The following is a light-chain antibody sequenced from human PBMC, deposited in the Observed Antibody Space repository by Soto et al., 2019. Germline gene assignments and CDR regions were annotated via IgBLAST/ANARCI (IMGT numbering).Light chain of an antibody. CDR2: EVT. Sequence: QSALTQPASVSGSPGQSITISCTGTSGDIGAYDYVSWYQQHPDTAPRLIIFEVTNRPSGVSDRFSGAKSGNTASLTISGLHVEDEAHYYCRSYIVRNKLVFGGGTKLTVL. CDR3: RSYIVRNKLV. CDR1: SGDIGAYDY. V-gene: IGLV2-14*03. J-gene: IGLJ2*01.